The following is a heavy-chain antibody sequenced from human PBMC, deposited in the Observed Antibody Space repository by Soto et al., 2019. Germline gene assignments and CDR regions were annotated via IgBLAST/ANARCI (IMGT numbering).Heavy chain of an antibody. J-gene: IGHJ6*02. Sequence: GESLKISCKGSGYSFTSYWISWVRQMPGKGLEGMGRIDPSDAYTNYSPSFQGHVTISADKSISTAYLQGSSLKASDTAMYYCARHTYSSSPPYYYGMDVWGQGTTVTVSS. CDR2: IDPSDAYT. V-gene: IGHV5-10-1*01. CDR1: GYSFTSYW. CDR3: ARHTYSSSPPYYYGMDV. D-gene: IGHD6-6*01.